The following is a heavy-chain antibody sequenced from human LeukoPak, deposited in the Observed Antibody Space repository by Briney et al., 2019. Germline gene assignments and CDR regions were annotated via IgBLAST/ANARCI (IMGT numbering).Heavy chain of an antibody. V-gene: IGHV4-59*01. Sequence: SETLSLTCTVSGGSISSYYWSWIRQPPGKGLEWIGYVDHTGSTKFNPSLNGRVSISRDTSKNFFSLRLRSVTAADTAVYFCARGRVSSSTWYSTYYYFFYMDFWGKGTTVTVSS. J-gene: IGHJ6*03. CDR1: GGSISSYY. CDR2: VDHTGST. D-gene: IGHD4-11*01. CDR3: ARGRVSSSTWYSTYYYFFYMDF.